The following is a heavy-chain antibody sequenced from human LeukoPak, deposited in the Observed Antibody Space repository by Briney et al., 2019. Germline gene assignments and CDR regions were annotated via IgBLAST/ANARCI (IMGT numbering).Heavy chain of an antibody. J-gene: IGHJ4*02. CDR2: IYHSGST. V-gene: IGHV4-30-2*01. CDR1: GGSISSGGYS. D-gene: IGHD3-10*01. CDR3: ARGWFGELSFGY. Sequence: SQTLSLTCAVSGGSISSGGYSWSWIRQPPGKGLEWIGYIYHSGSTYYNPSLKSRVTISVDRSKNQFSLKLSSVTAADTAVYYCARGWFGELSFGYWGQGTLVTVSS.